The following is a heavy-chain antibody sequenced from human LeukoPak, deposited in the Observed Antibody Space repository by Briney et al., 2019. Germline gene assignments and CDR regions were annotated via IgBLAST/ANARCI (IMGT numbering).Heavy chain of an antibody. CDR2: IIPILGIA. Sequence: SVKVSCKASGGTFSSYAISWVRQAPGQGLEWMGRIIPILGIANYAQKFQGRVTITADKSTSTAYMELSSLRSEDTAVYYCARGLVRRGWTEAYYWGQGTLVTVS. D-gene: IGHD1-1*01. CDR3: ARGLVRRGWTEAYY. J-gene: IGHJ4*02. CDR1: GGTFSSYA. V-gene: IGHV1-69*04.